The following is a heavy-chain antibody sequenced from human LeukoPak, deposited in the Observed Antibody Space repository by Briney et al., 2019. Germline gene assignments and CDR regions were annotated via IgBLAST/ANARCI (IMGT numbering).Heavy chain of an antibody. V-gene: IGHV3-30*04. CDR1: GFTFSSYA. CDR2: ISYDGSNK. CDR3: ARDYYDSSGYYPNDAFDI. Sequence: GGSLRLSCAASGFTFSSYAMHWVRQAPGKGLEWVAVISYDGSNKYYADSVKGRFTISRDNSKNTLYLQMNSLRAEDTAVYYCARDYYDSSGYYPNDAFDIWGQGTMVTVSS. D-gene: IGHD3-22*01. J-gene: IGHJ3*02.